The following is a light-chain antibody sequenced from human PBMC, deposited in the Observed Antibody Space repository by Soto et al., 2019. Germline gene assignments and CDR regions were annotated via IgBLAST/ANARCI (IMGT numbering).Light chain of an antibody. CDR1: QSVSSN. Sequence: EILMTQSPATLSVSPGERATLSCRASQSVSSNLAWYQQKPGQAPRLLIYGASTRATGIPARFSGSGSGTEFTLTMSSLQSEDFAVYYCQQYNNWPPLTFGGGTNVEIK. V-gene: IGKV3-15*01. CDR3: QQYNNWPPLT. J-gene: IGKJ4*01. CDR2: GAS.